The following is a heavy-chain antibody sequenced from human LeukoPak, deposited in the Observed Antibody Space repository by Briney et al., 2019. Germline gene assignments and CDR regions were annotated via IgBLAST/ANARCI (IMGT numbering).Heavy chain of an antibody. D-gene: IGHD1-26*01. CDR2: ISSGSEII. Sequence: GSLRLSCAASGFTFSTYNMNWVRQAPGKGLEWVSFISSGSEIIYYADSVKGRFTVSRDNAKNSLYLQMNSLRDEDTAVYYCARDGRWELLPFGMDVWGQGTTVIVSS. J-gene: IGHJ6*02. CDR1: GFTFSTYN. V-gene: IGHV3-48*02. CDR3: ARDGRWELLPFGMDV.